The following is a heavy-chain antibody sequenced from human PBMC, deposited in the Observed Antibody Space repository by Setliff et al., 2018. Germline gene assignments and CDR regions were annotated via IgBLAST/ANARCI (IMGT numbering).Heavy chain of an antibody. V-gene: IGHV4-34*01. Sequence: PSETLSLTCAVYDGSFSDYYWSWIRQPPGKGLEWIGEINHYGSTKYKSSLKSRVTISVDTPKNQFSLKLHSVTAADTAIYYCARRWNFGPYGSGIHDGFDMWGEGTMVTVSS. D-gene: IGHD3-10*01. CDR3: ARRWNFGPYGSGIHDGFDM. J-gene: IGHJ3*02. CDR1: DGSFSDYY. CDR2: INHYGST.